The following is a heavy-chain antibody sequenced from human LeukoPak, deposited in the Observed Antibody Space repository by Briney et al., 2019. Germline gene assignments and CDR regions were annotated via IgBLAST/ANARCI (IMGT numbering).Heavy chain of an antibody. CDR3: AKDLYCSGGSCYSSYMDV. D-gene: IGHD2-15*01. Sequence: PGGSLRLSCAASGFTFSSYGMHWVRQAPGKGLEWVAFTRYDGSNKYYADSVKGRFTISRDNSKNTLYLQMNSLRAEDTAVYYCAKDLYCSGGSCYSSYMDVWGKGTTVTVSS. J-gene: IGHJ6*03. V-gene: IGHV3-30*02. CDR1: GFTFSSYG. CDR2: TRYDGSNK.